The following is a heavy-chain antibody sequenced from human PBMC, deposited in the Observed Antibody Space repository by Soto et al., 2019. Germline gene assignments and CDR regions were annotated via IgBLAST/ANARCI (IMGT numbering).Heavy chain of an antibody. CDR3: ARGDY. J-gene: IGHJ4*02. V-gene: IGHV3-33*01. Sequence: GGSLRLSCAAAGFTFSDYGFHWVRQAPGKGLQWVAVIWYDGSNRYYADSVKGRFTISRDNSKNTLYLQMSSLRADDTAVYYCARGDYWGQGTLVTVSS. CDR1: GFTFSDYG. CDR2: IWYDGSNR.